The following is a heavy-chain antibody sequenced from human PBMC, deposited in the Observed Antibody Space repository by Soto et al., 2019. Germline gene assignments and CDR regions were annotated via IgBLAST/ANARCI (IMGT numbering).Heavy chain of an antibody. Sequence: SETLSLTCTVSGGSISSYYWSWIRQPPGKGLEWIGYIYYSGSTNYNPSLKSRVTISVDTSKNQFSLKLSSVTAADTAVYYCARDAGQQLVYDYWGQGTLVTVSS. J-gene: IGHJ4*02. CDR1: GGSISSYY. V-gene: IGHV4-59*01. CDR2: IYYSGST. D-gene: IGHD6-13*01. CDR3: ARDAGQQLVYDY.